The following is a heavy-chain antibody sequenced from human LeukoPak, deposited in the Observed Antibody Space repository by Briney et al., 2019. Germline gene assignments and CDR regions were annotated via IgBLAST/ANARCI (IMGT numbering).Heavy chain of an antibody. J-gene: IGHJ5*02. CDR1: GGTFISYA. V-gene: IGHV1-69*06. D-gene: IGHD1-7*01. CDR3: ARLNSNWFDP. CDR2: IIPIFDTA. Sequence: GASVKVSCKASGGTFISYAISWVRQAPGQGLEWMGGIIPIFDTANCAQKFQGRVTITADKSTSTAYMELSSLRSEDTAVYYCARLNSNWFDPWGQGALVTVSS.